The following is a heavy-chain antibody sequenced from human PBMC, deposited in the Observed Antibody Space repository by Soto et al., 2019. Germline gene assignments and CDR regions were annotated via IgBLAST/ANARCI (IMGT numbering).Heavy chain of an antibody. CDR1: GFTFSNAW. V-gene: IGHV3-15*07. CDR3: TTDQVAAAAYYGMDV. Sequence: GGSLRLSCAASGFTFSNAWMNWVRQAPGKGLEWVGRIKSKTDGGTTDYAAPVKGRFTISRDDSKNTLYLQMNSLKTEDTAVYYCTTDQVAAAAYYGMDVWGQGTTVTVSS. J-gene: IGHJ6*02. CDR2: IKSKTDGGTT. D-gene: IGHD2-15*01.